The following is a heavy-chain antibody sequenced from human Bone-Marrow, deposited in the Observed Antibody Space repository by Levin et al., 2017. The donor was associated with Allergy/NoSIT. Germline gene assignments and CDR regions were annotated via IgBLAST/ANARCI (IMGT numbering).Heavy chain of an antibody. CDR1: GFSFSSYW. CDR3: ARVRGGGYSGYDKSSFDY. CDR2: IKQDGSEK. D-gene: IGHD5-12*01. Sequence: GGSLRLSCAASGFSFSSYWMSWVRQAPGKGLEWVANIKQDGSEKYYVDSVKGRFTISRDNAKNSLYLQMNSLRAEDTAVYYCARVRGGGYSGYDKSSFDYWGQGTLVTVSS. J-gene: IGHJ4*02. V-gene: IGHV3-7*01.